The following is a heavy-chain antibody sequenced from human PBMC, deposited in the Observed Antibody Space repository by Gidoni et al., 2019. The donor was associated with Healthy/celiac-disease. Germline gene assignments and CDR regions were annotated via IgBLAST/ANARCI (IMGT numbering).Heavy chain of an antibody. Sequence: QLQLQESGPGLVKPSATLSLTCTVSGGSISSSSYYWGWIRQPPVKGLEWIGSIYYSGSTYDNPSLKSRVTISVDTSKNQFSLKLSSVTAADTAVYYCARHGDIVATEVWFDPWGQGTLVTVSS. CDR1: GGSISSSSYY. D-gene: IGHD5-12*01. V-gene: IGHV4-39*01. CDR2: IYYSGST. CDR3: ARHGDIVATEVWFDP. J-gene: IGHJ5*02.